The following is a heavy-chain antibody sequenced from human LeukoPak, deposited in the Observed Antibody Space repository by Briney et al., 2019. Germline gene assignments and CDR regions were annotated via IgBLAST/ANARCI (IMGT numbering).Heavy chain of an antibody. J-gene: IGHJ4*02. CDR1: GFTFSSYW. V-gene: IGHV3-74*01. CDR2: INSDGSST. CDR3: ARDDYGEYYDY. D-gene: IGHD4-17*01. Sequence: GGSLRLSCAASGFTFSSYWMHWVRQAPGKGLVWVSRINSDGSSTRYADSVKGRFTISRDNAKNTLYLQMNSLRAEDTAVYYCARDDYGEYYDYWGQGTPVTVSS.